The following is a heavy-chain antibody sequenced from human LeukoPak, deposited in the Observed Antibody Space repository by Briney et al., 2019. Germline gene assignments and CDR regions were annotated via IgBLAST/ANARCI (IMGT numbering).Heavy chain of an antibody. CDR1: GFTFSSYG. D-gene: IGHD1-26*01. V-gene: IGHV3-30*18. CDR3: AKPPEVGATVGFFDY. CDR2: ISFDGSNQ. Sequence: GRSLRLSCAASGFTFSSYGMHWVRQAPGKGLEWVALISFDGSNQYYADSVKGRFTISRDNSKNTLYLQMNSLRPEDTAVYYCAKPPEVGATVGFFDYWGQGTLVTVSS. J-gene: IGHJ4*02.